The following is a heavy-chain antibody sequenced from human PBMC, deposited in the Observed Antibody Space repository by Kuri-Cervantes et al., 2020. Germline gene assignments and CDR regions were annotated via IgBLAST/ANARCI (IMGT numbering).Heavy chain of an antibody. J-gene: IGHJ6*03. CDR1: GFTFSSYS. Sequence: GESLKISCAASGFTFSSYSMNWVRQAPGKGLEWVAVISYDGSNKYYADSVKGRFTISRDNSKNTLYLQMNSLRSEDTAVYYCARVPDIVVVPAQYYYYMDVWGKGTTVTVSS. V-gene: IGHV3-30*03. D-gene: IGHD2-2*01. CDR2: ISYDGSNK. CDR3: ARVPDIVVVPAQYYYYMDV.